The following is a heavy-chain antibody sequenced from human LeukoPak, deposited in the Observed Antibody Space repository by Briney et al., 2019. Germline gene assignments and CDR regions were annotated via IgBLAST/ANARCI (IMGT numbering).Heavy chain of an antibody. CDR1: GFSFSSYA. D-gene: IGHD6-19*01. Sequence: EGSLRLSCAASGFSFSSYAMHWVRQAPGKGLEWVAVISYDGSNEYYPDSVKGRFTISRDNSKNTLYLQMNSLRAEDTAVYYCARDSSGSYNWFDPWGQGTLSPSPQ. J-gene: IGHJ5*02. CDR3: ARDSSGSYNWFDP. CDR2: ISYDGSNE. V-gene: IGHV3-30*04.